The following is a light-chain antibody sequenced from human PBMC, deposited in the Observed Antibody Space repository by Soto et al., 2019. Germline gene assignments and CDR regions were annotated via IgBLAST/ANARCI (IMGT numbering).Light chain of an antibody. V-gene: IGLV2-14*01. CDR2: EVT. CDR1: SSDVGAYKY. Sequence: QSTLTQPASVSGSPGQSIIISCIGTSSDVGAYKYVSWYQHHPGKAPKLMLYEVTNRPSEVSPRFSGSKSGNTASLTISGLRAEDEAYYYCSSYTTNATLVFGAGTKLTVL. J-gene: IGLJ1*01. CDR3: SSYTTNATLV.